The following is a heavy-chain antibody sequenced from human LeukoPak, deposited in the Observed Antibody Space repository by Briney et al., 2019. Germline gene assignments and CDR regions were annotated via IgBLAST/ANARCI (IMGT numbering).Heavy chain of an antibody. CDR1: GFTFSSYG. V-gene: IGHV3-33*06. J-gene: IGHJ3*02. D-gene: IGHD6-6*01. Sequence: GGSLRLSCTASGFTFSSYGMPWVRQAPGKGLEWVAVIWYDGSNKYYADSVKGRFTISRDNSKNTLYVQMNSLRAEDTAVYYCAKGLSKQLRYDAFDIWGQGTMVTVSS. CDR2: IWYDGSNK. CDR3: AKGLSKQLRYDAFDI.